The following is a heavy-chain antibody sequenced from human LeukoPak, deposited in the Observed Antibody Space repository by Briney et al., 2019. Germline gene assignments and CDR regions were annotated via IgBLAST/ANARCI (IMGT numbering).Heavy chain of an antibody. CDR3: TRGRVAVAGRPFDY. CDR1: AFTFGDYA. J-gene: IGHJ4*02. V-gene: IGHV3-49*04. CDR2: IRSKAYGGTT. D-gene: IGHD6-19*01. Sequence: GGCLRLACPASAFTFGDYAMGWVRQDPGKGLEWVGFIRSKAYGGTTEYDASVKGRFTISRDDSKSIAYLQMTSLKTEDTAVYYCTRGRVAVAGRPFDYWGQGTLVTVSS.